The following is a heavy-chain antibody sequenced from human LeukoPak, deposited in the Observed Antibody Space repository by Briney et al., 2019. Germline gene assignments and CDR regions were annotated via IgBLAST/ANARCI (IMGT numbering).Heavy chain of an antibody. Sequence: GGSLRLSCAASAFTFSSYAMNWVRQAPGKGLEWVSAISGSGGSTYYADSVKGRFTISRDNAKNSLYLQMNSLRAEDTAVYYCAREGLEGFGELFSAFDIWGQGTMVTVSS. D-gene: IGHD3-10*01. V-gene: IGHV3-23*01. CDR1: AFTFSSYA. CDR2: ISGSGGST. CDR3: AREGLEGFGELFSAFDI. J-gene: IGHJ3*02.